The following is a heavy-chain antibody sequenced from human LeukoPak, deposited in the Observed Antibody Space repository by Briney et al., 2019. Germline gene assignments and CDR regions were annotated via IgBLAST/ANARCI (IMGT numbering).Heavy chain of an antibody. V-gene: IGHV3-21*05. CDR1: GFIFNAYG. Sequence: KTGGTLRLSCAASGFIFNAYGMSWVRQAPGKGLEWVSYITSSGGHIFYADSVKGRFTMSRDNAKNSLYLQMNSLRAEDTAVYYCARELGHCGGDCNDYWGQGTLVTVSS. CDR2: ITSSGGHI. CDR3: ARELGHCGGDCNDY. D-gene: IGHD2-21*02. J-gene: IGHJ4*01.